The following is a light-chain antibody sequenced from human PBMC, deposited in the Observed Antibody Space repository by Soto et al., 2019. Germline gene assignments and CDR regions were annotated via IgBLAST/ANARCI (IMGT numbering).Light chain of an antibody. CDR2: GAF. Sequence: EIVMTQSPVTLSVSPGERSTLSCRASQSINSNLAWYQQKPGQAPSLLIYGAFTRATGIPARFSGTGSGTEFTLTISSLQSEDLALYYCQQYNDWPLTCGQGTKGDIK. CDR1: QSINSN. V-gene: IGKV3-15*01. CDR3: QQYNDWPLT. J-gene: IGKJ1*01.